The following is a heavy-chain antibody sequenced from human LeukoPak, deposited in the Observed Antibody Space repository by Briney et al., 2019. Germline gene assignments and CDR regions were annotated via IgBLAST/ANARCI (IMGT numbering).Heavy chain of an antibody. D-gene: IGHD3-16*01. J-gene: IGHJ4*02. CDR2: ISATGGTI. CDR1: GLTFSSNG. V-gene: IGHV3-48*01. Sequence: GGSLRLSCAASGLTFSSNGMNWVRQAPGKGLVWVSYISATGGTIYYADSVKGRFTISRDNSKNTLYLQMNSLRPEDTALYYCAKDYGGVSNFRGQGTLVTVSS. CDR3: AKDYGGVSNF.